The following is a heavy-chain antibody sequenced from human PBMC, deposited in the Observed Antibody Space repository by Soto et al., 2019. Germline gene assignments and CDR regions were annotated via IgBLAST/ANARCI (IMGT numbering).Heavy chain of an antibody. CDR2: INSEGVT. D-gene: IGHD3-16*01. Sequence: DVQLVASGGGLVQPGGSLRLSCTVSGFTLSTCEMNWVRQAPGKGLEWISYINSEGVTFYAESVKGRFTISRDTVQNSLLLQMNSLRAEGTAVYYCSRDKGDKVAYGMGVWGTGTTVTVSS. CDR3: SRDKGDKVAYGMGV. V-gene: IGHV3-48*03. J-gene: IGHJ6*04. CDR1: GFTLSTCE.